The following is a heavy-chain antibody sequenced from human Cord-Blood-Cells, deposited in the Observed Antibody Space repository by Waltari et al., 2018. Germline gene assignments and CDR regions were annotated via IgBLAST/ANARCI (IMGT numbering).Heavy chain of an antibody. CDR3: ARAYSSSWYWFDP. CDR1: GYTFTSYG. CDR2: ISAYNGNT. Sequence: QVQLVKSGAEVKKPGASVQVSCNAAGYTFTSYGLSWVRQAPGQGLEWMGWISAYNGNTNDAQKLQGRVTMTTDTSTSTAYMELRSLRSDDTAVYYCARAYSSSWYWFDPWGQGTLVTVSS. V-gene: IGHV1-18*04. D-gene: IGHD6-13*01. J-gene: IGHJ5*02.